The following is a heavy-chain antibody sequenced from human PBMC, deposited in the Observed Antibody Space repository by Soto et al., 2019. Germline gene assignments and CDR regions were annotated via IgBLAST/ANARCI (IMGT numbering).Heavy chain of an antibody. V-gene: IGHV1-69*13. D-gene: IGHD5-18*01. CDR3: ARDLGTAMATGGFDP. J-gene: IGHJ5*02. Sequence: SVKVSCKASGGTFSSYAISWVRQAPGQGLEWMGGIIPIFGTANYAQKFQGRVTITADESTSTAYMELSSLRSEDTAVYYCARDLGTAMATGGFDPWGQGTLVTVSS. CDR1: GGTFSSYA. CDR2: IIPIFGTA.